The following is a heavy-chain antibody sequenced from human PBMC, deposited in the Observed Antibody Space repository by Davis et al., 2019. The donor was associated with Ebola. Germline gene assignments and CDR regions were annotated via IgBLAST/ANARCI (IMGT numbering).Heavy chain of an antibody. CDR1: GFTFSSYA. CDR2: ISSNGGST. V-gene: IGHV3-64*01. CDR3: AKGPPGYSSGWLIYYYYGMDV. D-gene: IGHD6-19*01. Sequence: GESLKISCAASGFTFSSYAMHWVRQAPGKGLEYVSAISSNGGSTYYANSVKGRFTISRDNSKNTLYLQMNSLRAEDTAVYYCAKGPPGYSSGWLIYYYYGMDVWGQGTTVTVSS. J-gene: IGHJ6*02.